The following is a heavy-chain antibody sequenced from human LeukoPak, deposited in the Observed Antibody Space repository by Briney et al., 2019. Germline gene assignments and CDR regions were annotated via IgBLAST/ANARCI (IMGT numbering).Heavy chain of an antibody. D-gene: IGHD6-19*01. CDR3: ARGTVGWPGVDY. Sequence: PGGSLRLSCAASGFTFSDSYMTWIRQAPGKGLEWVSYISNSGSSIYYADSVKGRFTTSRDNAKSSVYLQMNSLRAEDTAVYYCARGTVGWPGVDYWGQGTLVTVSS. J-gene: IGHJ4*02. CDR2: ISNSGSSI. CDR1: GFTFSDSY. V-gene: IGHV3-11*04.